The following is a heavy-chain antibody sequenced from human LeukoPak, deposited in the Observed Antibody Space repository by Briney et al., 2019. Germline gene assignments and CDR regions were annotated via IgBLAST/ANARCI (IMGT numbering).Heavy chain of an antibody. CDR1: GYTFTSYG. D-gene: IGHD2-2*01. CDR3: ARDWYCSSTSCYPNGMDV. V-gene: IGHV1-18*01. Sequence: ASVKVSCKASGYTFTSYGIGWVRQAPGQGLEWMGWISAYNGNTNYAQKLQGRVTMTTDTSTSTAYMELRSLRSDDTAVYYCARDWYCSSTSCYPNGMDVWGQGTTVTVSS. CDR2: ISAYNGNT. J-gene: IGHJ6*02.